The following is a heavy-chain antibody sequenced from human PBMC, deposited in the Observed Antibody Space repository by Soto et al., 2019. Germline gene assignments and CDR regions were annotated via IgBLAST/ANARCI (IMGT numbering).Heavy chain of an antibody. CDR2: ISSSSSFI. CDR3: AKDCGSGDGFDY. CDR1: GFNFSDYS. V-gene: IGHV3-21*01. D-gene: IGHD3-10*01. J-gene: IGHJ4*02. Sequence: DVQLLESGGGLVKPGGSLRLSCETSGFNFSDYSMNWVRQAPGEGLEWVSFISSSSSFIYYADSVQGRFSVSRDNARNLMYLEMNSLRVEDTAISYCAKDCGSGDGFDYWGQGTLVAVSS.